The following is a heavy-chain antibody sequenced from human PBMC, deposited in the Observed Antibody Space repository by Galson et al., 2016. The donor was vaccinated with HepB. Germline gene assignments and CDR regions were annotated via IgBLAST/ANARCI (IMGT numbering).Heavy chain of an antibody. J-gene: IGHJ4*02. Sequence: SLRLSCAASGFTFSGCSMNWVRQAPGKGLEWVSSISSSSTYIYYADSVKGRFTISRDNAENSLSLQMNSLRADDTAVYYCVFGATGAFDSWGQGTLVIVSS. CDR3: VFGATGAFDS. CDR2: ISSSSTYI. CDR1: GFTFSGCS. D-gene: IGHD4/OR15-4a*01. V-gene: IGHV3-21*01.